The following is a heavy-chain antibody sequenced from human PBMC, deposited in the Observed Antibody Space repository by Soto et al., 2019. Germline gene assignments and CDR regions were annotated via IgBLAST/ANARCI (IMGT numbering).Heavy chain of an antibody. Sequence: SETLSLTCTVSGGSIINTTYYCGWIRQPPGKRLEWIGSVSFSGSKYYNPPLKSRVTFSIDTSKTLISLKVRSVTAADTAVYYCARGSTWQGRDWFDPWGQGTLVTVSS. J-gene: IGHJ5*02. D-gene: IGHD6-13*01. V-gene: IGHV4-39*01. CDR1: GGSIINTTYY. CDR2: VSFSGSK. CDR3: ARGSTWQGRDWFDP.